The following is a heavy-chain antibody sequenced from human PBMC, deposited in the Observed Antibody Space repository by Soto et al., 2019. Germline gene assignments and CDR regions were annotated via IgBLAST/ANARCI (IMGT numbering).Heavy chain of an antibody. Sequence: GGSLRLSCAASGFTFSSYEMNWVRQAPGKGLEWVSYISGSASETLYAVSVKGRFTISRDNAKNSLYLQMSSLRVEDTAVYYCAKEAAATGGIGAFDIWGQGTLVTVSS. V-gene: IGHV3-48*03. D-gene: IGHD1-26*01. CDR1: GFTFSSYE. J-gene: IGHJ3*02. CDR3: AKEAAATGGIGAFDI. CDR2: ISGSASET.